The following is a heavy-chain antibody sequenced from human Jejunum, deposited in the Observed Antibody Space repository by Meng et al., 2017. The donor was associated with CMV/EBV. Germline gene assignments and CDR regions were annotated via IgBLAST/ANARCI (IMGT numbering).Heavy chain of an antibody. CDR1: AFTFSTYS. V-gene: IGHV3-23*01. CDR2: ISGSAHPT. D-gene: IGHD5-24*01. Sequence: APSAFTFSTYSFTCLRQAPGKWLESVSTISGSAHPTYYAASVQGRFTISRDYSKITLSLQMNTLRAEDTALYFCAKPGYNNDLDYWGQGTLVTVSS. CDR3: AKPGYNNDLDY. J-gene: IGHJ4*02.